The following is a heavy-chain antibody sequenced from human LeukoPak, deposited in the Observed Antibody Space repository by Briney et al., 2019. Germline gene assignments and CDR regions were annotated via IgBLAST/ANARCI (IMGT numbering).Heavy chain of an antibody. CDR3: AAYSNWVAMDV. CDR1: GFSFSESW. CDR2: IKDDGSEK. D-gene: IGHD6-13*01. V-gene: IGHV3-7*01. J-gene: IGHJ6*02. Sequence: PGGSLCLSCAASGFSFSESWMSWVRQPPAQGLEWVAAIKDDGSEKDYVDSVKGRFTISRDNAKNSLYLQMNSLRVEDTVVYHCAAYSNWVAMDVWGQGTTVSVYS.